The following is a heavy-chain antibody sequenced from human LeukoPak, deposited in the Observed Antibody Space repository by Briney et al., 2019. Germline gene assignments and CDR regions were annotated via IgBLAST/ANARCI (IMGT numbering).Heavy chain of an antibody. CDR1: GGSVSSADYY. Sequence: SETLSLTCTVSGGSVSSADYYWSWIRQPPGKGLEWIGYIYYSGSTNYNPSLKSRVTISVDTSKNQFSLKLSSVTAADTAVYYCARETAAAGTWFDPWGQGTLVTVSS. CDR3: ARETAAAGTWFDP. D-gene: IGHD6-13*01. V-gene: IGHV4-61*08. CDR2: IYYSGST. J-gene: IGHJ5*02.